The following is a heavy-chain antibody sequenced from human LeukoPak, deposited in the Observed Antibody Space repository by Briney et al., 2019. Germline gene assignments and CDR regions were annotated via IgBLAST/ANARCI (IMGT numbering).Heavy chain of an antibody. CDR2: INPNSGGT. CDR1: GYTFTGYY. V-gene: IGHV1-2*02. Sequence: EASVKVSCKASGYTFTGYYMHWVRQAPGQGLEWMGWINPNSGGTNYAQKFQGRVTMTRDTSISTAYMELSRLRSDDTAVYYCARDFYDILTGYSPLRYWGQGTLVTVSS. J-gene: IGHJ4*02. D-gene: IGHD3-9*01. CDR3: ARDFYDILTGYSPLRY.